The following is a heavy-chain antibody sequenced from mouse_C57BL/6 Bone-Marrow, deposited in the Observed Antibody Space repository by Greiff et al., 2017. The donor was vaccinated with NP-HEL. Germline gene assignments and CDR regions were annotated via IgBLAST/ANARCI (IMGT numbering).Heavy chain of an antibody. Sequence: QVHVKQPGAELVKPGASVKMSCKASGYTFTSYWITWVKQRPGQGLEWIGDIYPGSGSTNYNEKFKSKATLTVDTSSSTAYMQLSSLTSEDAAVYYCARWGGYYGSLYYFDYWGQGTTLTVSS. J-gene: IGHJ2*01. CDR3: ARWGGYYGSLYYFDY. CDR2: IYPGSGST. D-gene: IGHD1-1*01. CDR1: GYTFTSYW. V-gene: IGHV1-55*01.